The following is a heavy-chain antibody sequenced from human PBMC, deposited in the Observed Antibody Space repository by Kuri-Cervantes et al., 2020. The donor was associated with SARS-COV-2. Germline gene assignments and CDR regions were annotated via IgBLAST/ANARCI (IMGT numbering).Heavy chain of an antibody. V-gene: IGHV4-59*08. Sequence: GSLRLSCAASGFTFSNAWMNWVRQAPGEGLEWIGYIYYSGSTYYNPSLKSRVTISVDTSKNQFSLKLTSVTAADTAIYYCARHYAFDRFHKWGQGTQVTVSS. CDR2: IYYSGST. J-gene: IGHJ4*02. CDR1: GFTFSNAW. CDR3: ARHYAFDRFHK. D-gene: IGHD3-9*01.